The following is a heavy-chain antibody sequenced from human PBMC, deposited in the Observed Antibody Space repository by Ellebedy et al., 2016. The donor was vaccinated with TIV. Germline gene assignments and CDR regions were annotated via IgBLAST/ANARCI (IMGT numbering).Heavy chain of an antibody. CDR3: ARGAGSWGDY. D-gene: IGHD6-19*01. CDR2: ISYSGSI. Sequence: MPSETLSLTCTVSGGSISSYYWRWIRQPPGKGLEWVGYISYSGSINYNPSLKSRVTISVDTSKNQFSLKLNSVTAADTAVYYCARGAGSWGDYWGQGTLVTVSS. V-gene: IGHV4-59*01. J-gene: IGHJ4*02. CDR1: GGSISSYY.